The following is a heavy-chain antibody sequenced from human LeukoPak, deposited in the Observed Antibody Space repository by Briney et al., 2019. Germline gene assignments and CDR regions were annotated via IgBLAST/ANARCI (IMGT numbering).Heavy chain of an antibody. D-gene: IGHD4-17*01. Sequence: PSETLSLTCTVSRGSINSYYWSWIRQPAGKGLEWIGRIYTSGSTNYNPSLKSRVTISVDTSKNQFSLKLSSVTAADTAVYYCARDSTHPEYGADDAFDIWGQGTMVTVSS. CDR3: ARDSTHPEYGADDAFDI. J-gene: IGHJ3*02. CDR2: IYTSGST. CDR1: RGSINSYY. V-gene: IGHV4-4*07.